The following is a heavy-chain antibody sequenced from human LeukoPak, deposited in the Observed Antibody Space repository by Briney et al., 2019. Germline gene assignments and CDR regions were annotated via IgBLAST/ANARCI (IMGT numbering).Heavy chain of an antibody. CDR3: ATDKILRREYQLLPFDY. D-gene: IGHD2-2*01. V-gene: IGHV1-24*01. CDR2: FDPEDGET. CDR1: EYTLTELS. J-gene: IGHJ4*02. Sequence: GASVKVSCKVSEYTLTELSMHWVRQAPGKGLEWMGGFDPEDGETIYAQKFQGRVTMTEDTSTDTAYMELSSLRSEDTAVYYCATDKILRREYQLLPFDYWGQGTLVTVSS.